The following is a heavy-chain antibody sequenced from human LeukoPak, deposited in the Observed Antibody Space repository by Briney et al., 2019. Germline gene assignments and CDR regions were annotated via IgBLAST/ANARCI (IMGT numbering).Heavy chain of an antibody. Sequence: PGGSLRLSCAASGFTFSSYAMSWVRQAPGKGLEGGAAIRGSGGSTYCADSVKGRFTISRDNAKNSLFLQMNSLRAEDTAVYYCARDSSGPWFDPWGQGTLVTVSS. CDR3: ARDSSGPWFDP. J-gene: IGHJ5*02. CDR2: IRGSGGST. D-gene: IGHD6-6*01. V-gene: IGHV3-23*01. CDR1: GFTFSSYA.